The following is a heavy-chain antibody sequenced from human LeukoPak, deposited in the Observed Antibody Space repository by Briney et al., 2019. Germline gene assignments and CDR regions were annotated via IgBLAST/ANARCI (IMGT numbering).Heavy chain of an antibody. CDR3: ARRLKRYYGSGSYYNPLDY. V-gene: IGHV3-11*01. CDR1: GFTFSDYY. Sequence: PGRSLRLSCAASGFTFSDYYMSWIRQAPGKGLEWVSYISSSGSTIYYADSVKGRFTISRDNAKNSLYLQMNSLRAEDTAVYYCARRLKRYYGSGSYYNPLDYWGQGTLVTVSS. CDR2: ISSSGSTI. D-gene: IGHD3-10*01. J-gene: IGHJ4*02.